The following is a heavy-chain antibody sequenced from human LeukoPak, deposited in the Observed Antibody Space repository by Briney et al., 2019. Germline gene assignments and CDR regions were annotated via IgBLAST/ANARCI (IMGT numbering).Heavy chain of an antibody. Sequence: PLASVKVSCKASGYTFTSYDINWVRQATGQGLEWMGWMNPNSGNTGYAQNLRGRVTITRDTSASTAYMELSSLRSEDTAVYYCARVDRVMVGYFDYWGQGTLVIVSS. J-gene: IGHJ4*02. CDR2: MNPNSGNT. CDR3: ARVDRVMVGYFDY. D-gene: IGHD5-18*01. V-gene: IGHV1-8*01. CDR1: GYTFTSYD.